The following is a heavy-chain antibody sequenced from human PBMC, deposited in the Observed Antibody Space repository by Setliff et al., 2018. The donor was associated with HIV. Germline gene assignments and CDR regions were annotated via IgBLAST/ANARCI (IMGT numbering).Heavy chain of an antibody. CDR3: ARETSTMIVVVKGAFDI. CDR1: GGSISSYY. CDR2: IYTSGSV. D-gene: IGHD3-22*01. J-gene: IGHJ3*02. V-gene: IGHV4-4*09. Sequence: SETLSLTCTVSGGSISSYYWSWIRQPPGKGLEWIGYIYTSGSVNYNPSLNSRVTISVDTSKNQFSLKVNSVTAADTAVYYCARETSTMIVVVKGAFDIWGQGTMVTVSS.